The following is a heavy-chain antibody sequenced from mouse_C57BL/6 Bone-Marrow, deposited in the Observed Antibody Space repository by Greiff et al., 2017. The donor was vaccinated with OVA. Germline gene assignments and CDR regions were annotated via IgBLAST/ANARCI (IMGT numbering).Heavy chain of an antibody. CDR3: TTVYDGYYNYYAMDY. CDR1: GFNIKDDY. Sequence: EVQLQQSGAELVRPGASLKLSCTASGFNIKDDYMHWVKQRPEQGLEWIGWIDPENGDTEYASKFQGKATITADTSSNTAYLQLSSLTSEDTAVYYCTTVYDGYYNYYAMDYWGQGTSVTVSS. CDR2: IDPENGDT. J-gene: IGHJ4*01. V-gene: IGHV14-4*01. D-gene: IGHD2-3*01.